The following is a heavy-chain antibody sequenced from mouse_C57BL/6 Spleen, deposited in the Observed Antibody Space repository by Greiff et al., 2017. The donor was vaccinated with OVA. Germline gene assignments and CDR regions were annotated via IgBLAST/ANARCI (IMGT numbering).Heavy chain of an antibody. D-gene: IGHD2-4*01. CDR3: TRDDGYDYDAY. Sequence: EVHLVESGEGLVKPGGSLKLSCAASGFTFSSYAMSWVRQTPEKRLEWVAYISSGGDYIYYADTVKGRFTISRDNARNTLYLQMSSLKSEDTAMYYCTRDDGYDYDAYWGQGTLVTVSA. CDR2: ISSGGDYI. J-gene: IGHJ3*01. CDR1: GFTFSSYA. V-gene: IGHV5-9-1*02.